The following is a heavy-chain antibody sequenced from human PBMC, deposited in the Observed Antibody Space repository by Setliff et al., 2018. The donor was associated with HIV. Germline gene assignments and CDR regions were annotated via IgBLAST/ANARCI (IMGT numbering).Heavy chain of an antibody. CDR1: GGSFGSFA. CDR3: ALGYCSVGSCYSVDFDY. J-gene: IGHJ4*02. Sequence: SVKVSCKASGGSFGSFAISWVRQAPGQGLEWVGRIIPMFGTANYAQKFHGRVTITADESTNTAYMELSSLGSEDTAVYYCALGYCSVGSCYSVDFDYWGQGTLVTVS. CDR2: IIPMFGTA. V-gene: IGHV1-69*13. D-gene: IGHD2-15*01.